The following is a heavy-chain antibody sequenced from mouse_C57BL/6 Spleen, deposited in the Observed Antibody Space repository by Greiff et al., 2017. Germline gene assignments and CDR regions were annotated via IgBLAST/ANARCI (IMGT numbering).Heavy chain of an antibody. J-gene: IGHJ4*01. CDR1: GYTFTRSW. Sequence: HVPLQQPGAELVKPGASVTLSCKASGYTFTRSWMHWVKPMPGQGLEWIGMIHPNSGSTNYNEKFKSKATLTVDQSSSTAYMQLSSLTSEDSAVYYCARYITTVVATGGYAMDYWGQGTSVTVSS. CDR2: IHPNSGST. V-gene: IGHV1-64*01. CDR3: ARYITTVVATGGYAMDY. D-gene: IGHD1-1*01.